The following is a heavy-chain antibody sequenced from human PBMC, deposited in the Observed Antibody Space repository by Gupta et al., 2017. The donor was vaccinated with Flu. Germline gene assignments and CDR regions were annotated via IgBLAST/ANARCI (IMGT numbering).Heavy chain of an antibody. D-gene: IGHD6-19*01. J-gene: IGHJ4*02. CDR2: IYYSGST. Sequence: QVQLQVSGPGLVKPSETLSLTCTVSGGSISSYYWSWIRQPPGKGLEWIGYIYYSGSTNYNPSLKSRVTISVDTSKNQFSLKLSSVTAADTAVYYCARLLGLDYFDYWGQGTLVTVSS. V-gene: IGHV4-59*08. CDR1: GGSISSYY. CDR3: ARLLGLDYFDY.